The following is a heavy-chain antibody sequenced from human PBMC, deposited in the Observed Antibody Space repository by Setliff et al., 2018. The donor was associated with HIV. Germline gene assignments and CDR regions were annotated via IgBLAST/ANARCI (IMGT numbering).Heavy chain of an antibody. V-gene: IGHV4-34*01. CDR2: INHRGST. Sequence: SETLSLTCAVYGGSFSGHYWSWIRQPPGKGLEWIGEINHRGSTNYSPSLKSRVTISVETSKNQFSLKLNSVTAADTAVYYCAREAARVVDFWGQGTLVTVSS. CDR1: GGSFSGHY. J-gene: IGHJ4*02. CDR3: AREAARVVDF. D-gene: IGHD6-25*01.